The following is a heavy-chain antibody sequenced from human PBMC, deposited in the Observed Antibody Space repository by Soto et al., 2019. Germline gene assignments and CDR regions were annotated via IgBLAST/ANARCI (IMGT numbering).Heavy chain of an antibody. Sequence: ASVKVSCKASGYTFTTYYMHWVRQAPGQGLEWMGIINPSVGSTTYAQKSQGRVSMTRDTSASTVYMELSSLRSEDTAVYYCARDRAYDYWGQGTQVTVSS. D-gene: IGHD3-10*01. CDR2: INPSVGST. V-gene: IGHV1-46*01. CDR1: GYTFTTYY. CDR3: ARDRAYDY. J-gene: IGHJ4*02.